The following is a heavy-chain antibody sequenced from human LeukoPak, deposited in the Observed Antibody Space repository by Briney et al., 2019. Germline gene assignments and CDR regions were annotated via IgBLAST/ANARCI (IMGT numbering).Heavy chain of an antibody. CDR1: GFTFSGFW. CDR3: ARSSYSSSSSV. Sequence: GGSLRLSCAVSGFTFSGFWMSWSRQAPGKGLEWVASINSDGSEGYYADVVKGRFTISRDNAKNLLYLQINSLRAEDTAVYYCARSSYSSSSSVWGQGTMVTVSS. J-gene: IGHJ3*01. CDR2: INSDGSEG. V-gene: IGHV3-7*03. D-gene: IGHD6-6*01.